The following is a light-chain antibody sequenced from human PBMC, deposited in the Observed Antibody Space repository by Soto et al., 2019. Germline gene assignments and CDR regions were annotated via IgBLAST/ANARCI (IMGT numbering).Light chain of an antibody. CDR1: QDIANY. CDR2: DGS. Sequence: DIQMTQSPSSLPASVGDRVTITCRASQDIANYLNWYQQKPGKAPKLLIYDGSNLETGVPGRFSATVSGTDFTFTINNLQPEDTATYFCQHYANFPLTFGGGTRVEIK. V-gene: IGKV1-33*01. J-gene: IGKJ4*01. CDR3: QHYANFPLT.